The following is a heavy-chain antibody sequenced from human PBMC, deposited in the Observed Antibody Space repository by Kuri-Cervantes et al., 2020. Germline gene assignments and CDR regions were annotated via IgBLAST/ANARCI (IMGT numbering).Heavy chain of an antibody. V-gene: IGHV1-8*01. D-gene: IGHD4-17*01. J-gene: IGHJ5*02. CDR1: GYTFTSYD. Sequence: SVKVSCKASGYTFTSYDINWVRQATGQGLEWMGWMNPNSGNTGYAQKFQGRVTMTRNTSISTAYMELSSLRSEDTAVYYCARSYGDYVNWFDPWGQGTLVTVSS. CDR3: ARSYGDYVNWFDP. CDR2: MNPNSGNT.